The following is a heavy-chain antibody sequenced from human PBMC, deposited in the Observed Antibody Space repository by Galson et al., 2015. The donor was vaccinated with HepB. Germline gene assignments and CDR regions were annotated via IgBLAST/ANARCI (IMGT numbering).Heavy chain of an antibody. D-gene: IGHD6-19*01. V-gene: IGHV3-9*01. CDR1: GFTFDDYA. Sequence: SLRLSCAASGFTFDDYAMHWVRQAPGKGLEWVSGISWNSGSIGYADSVKGRFTISRDNAKNSLYLQMNSLRAEDTALYYCAKGLIAVAGYFDHWGQGTLVTVSS. CDR3: AKGLIAVAGYFDH. CDR2: ISWNSGSI. J-gene: IGHJ4*02.